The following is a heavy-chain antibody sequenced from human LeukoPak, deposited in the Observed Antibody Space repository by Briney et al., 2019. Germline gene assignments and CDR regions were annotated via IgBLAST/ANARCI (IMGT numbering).Heavy chain of an antibody. D-gene: IGHD6-13*01. CDR3: AKSFRYSSGWYDY. J-gene: IGHJ4*02. CDR2: ISGSGTST. CDR1: GFTFCSCA. V-gene: IGHV3-23*01. Sequence: GGSLRLSCAAPGFTFCSCAMSWVRQAPGKGLEWVSGISGSGTSTYYADSVKGRFTISGDNSKNTLYLQMNTLRAEDTAVYYCAKSFRYSSGWYDYWGQGTLVTVSS.